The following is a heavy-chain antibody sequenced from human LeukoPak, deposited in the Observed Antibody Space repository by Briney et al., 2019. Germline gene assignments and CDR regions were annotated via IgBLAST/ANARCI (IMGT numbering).Heavy chain of an antibody. CDR1: GATFSRSA. V-gene: IGHV1-69*13. CDR3: ARPTDGYNYGPLEY. Sequence: SVKVSCKASGATFSRSAVAWVRQARGQGLEWMGGTIPIFGTPNYPQKFQGRVTIAADESTNTAYMELTNLSSDDTAVYFCARPTDGYNYGPLEYWGRGTLVTVSS. CDR2: TIPIFGTP. D-gene: IGHD5-24*01. J-gene: IGHJ4*02.